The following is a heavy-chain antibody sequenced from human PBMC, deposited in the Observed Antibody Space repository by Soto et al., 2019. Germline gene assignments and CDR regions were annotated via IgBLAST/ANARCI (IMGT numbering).Heavy chain of an antibody. Sequence: EVQLVESGGGLVQPGGSLRLSCAASGFTFSSYWMHWVRQAPGKALVWVSRINSYWSITSYADSVKGRFAISRDNAETTLYLQMSSLRAEDMAVYYCARGIRDYYGVDVWGQGTTVTVSS. CDR3: ARGIRDYYGVDV. CDR1: GFTFSSYW. J-gene: IGHJ6*02. V-gene: IGHV3-74*01. CDR2: INSYWSIT. D-gene: IGHD4-17*01.